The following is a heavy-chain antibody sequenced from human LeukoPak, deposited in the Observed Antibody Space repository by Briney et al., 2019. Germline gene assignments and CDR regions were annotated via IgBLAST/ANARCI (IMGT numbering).Heavy chain of an antibody. D-gene: IGHD5-18*01. CDR3: AMTWIQLWLRGTRNYYFDY. CDR2: INHSGST. Sequence: SETLSLTCAVYGGSFSGYYWSWIRQPPGKGLEWIGEINHSGSTNYNPSLKSRVTISVDTSKNQFSLKLSSVTAADTAVYYCAMTWIQLWLRGTRNYYFDYWGQGTLVTVSS. CDR1: GGSFSGYY. V-gene: IGHV4-34*01. J-gene: IGHJ4*02.